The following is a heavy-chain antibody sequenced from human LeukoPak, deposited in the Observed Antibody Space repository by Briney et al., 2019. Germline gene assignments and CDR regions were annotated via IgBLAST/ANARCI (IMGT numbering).Heavy chain of an antibody. Sequence: GASVKVSCKASGYTFTSYYMHWVRQAPGQGLEWMGIINPSGGSTSYAQKFQGRVTMTRDTSTSTVYMELSSLRSEDTAVYYCARATGDTYDYVWGSYRPLDYWGQGTLVTVSS. J-gene: IGHJ4*02. D-gene: IGHD3-16*02. CDR2: INPSGGST. CDR1: GYTFTSYY. CDR3: ARATGDTYDYVWGSYRPLDY. V-gene: IGHV1-46*01.